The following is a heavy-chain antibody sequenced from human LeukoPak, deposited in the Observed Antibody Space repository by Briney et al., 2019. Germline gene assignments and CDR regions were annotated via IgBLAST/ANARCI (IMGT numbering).Heavy chain of an antibody. Sequence: SETLSLTCIVSGGSITNYYWSWIRQPPGKGLEWIGRIYTSGSTNYNPSLKSRVTISVDTSKNQFSLKLRSVTAADTAVYYCARAAEVGATHWFDPWGQGTLVTVSS. CDR3: ARAAEVGATHWFDP. CDR2: IYTSGST. J-gene: IGHJ5*02. D-gene: IGHD1-26*01. CDR1: GGSITNYY. V-gene: IGHV4-4*07.